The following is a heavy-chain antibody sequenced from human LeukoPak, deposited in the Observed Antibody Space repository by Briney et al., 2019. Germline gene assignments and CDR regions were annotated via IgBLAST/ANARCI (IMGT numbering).Heavy chain of an antibody. CDR3: ARALPPKAAGTPYYYYYYGMDV. CDR1: GFTFSSYA. V-gene: IGHV3-30-3*01. Sequence: PGGSLRLSCAASGFTFSSYAMHWVRQAPRKGLEWVAVISYDGSNKYYADSVKGRFTISRDNSKNTLYLQMNSLRAEDTAVYYCARALPPKAAGTPYYYYYYGMDVWGQGTTVTVSS. CDR2: ISYDGSNK. D-gene: IGHD6-13*01. J-gene: IGHJ6*02.